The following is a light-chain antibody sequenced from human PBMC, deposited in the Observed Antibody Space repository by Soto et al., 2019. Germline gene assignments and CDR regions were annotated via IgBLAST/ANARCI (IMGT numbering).Light chain of an antibody. CDR3: SSYAGSNNLG. Sequence: QSALTQPLSASGSPGQSVTICCTGTSSDVGGYNYVSWYQQHPGKAPKLMIYEVSKRPSGVPDRFSGSKSGNTASLTVSGLQAEDEADYYCSSYAGSNNLGFGGGTKLTVL. J-gene: IGLJ2*01. CDR2: EVS. CDR1: SSDVGGYNY. V-gene: IGLV2-8*01.